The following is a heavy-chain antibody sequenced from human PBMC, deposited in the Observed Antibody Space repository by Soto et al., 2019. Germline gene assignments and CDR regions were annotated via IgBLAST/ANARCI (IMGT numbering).Heavy chain of an antibody. CDR1: GYTFTDYY. D-gene: IGHD2-2*01. CDR3: LGGPAAIERGYYYYNMDV. V-gene: IGHV1-2*02. CDR2: INPNSGAT. Sequence: ASVKVSCKASGYTFTDYYLLWVRQAPGQGLEWMGWINPNSGATNYAQKFRGRVTMTRDTSISTVYMELSRLRSDDTAVYYCLGGPAAIERGYYYYNMDVWGQGTTVTVSS. J-gene: IGHJ6*02.